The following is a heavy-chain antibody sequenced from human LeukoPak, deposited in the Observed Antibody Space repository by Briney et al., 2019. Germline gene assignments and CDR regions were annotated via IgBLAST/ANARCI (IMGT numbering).Heavy chain of an antibody. D-gene: IGHD2-2*01. J-gene: IGHJ4*02. CDR2: IIPILGIA. CDR3: AGVVPAAMWNDY. V-gene: IGHV1-69*02. CDR1: GGTFSSYT. Sequence: GASVKVSCKASGGTFSSYTISWVRQAPGQGLEWMGRIIPILGIANYAQKFQGRVTITADKSTSTAYMELSSLRSEDTAAYYCAGVVPAAMWNDYWGQGTLVTVSS.